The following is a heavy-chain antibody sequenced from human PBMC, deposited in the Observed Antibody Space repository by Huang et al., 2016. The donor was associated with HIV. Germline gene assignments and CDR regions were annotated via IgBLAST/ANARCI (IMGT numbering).Heavy chain of an antibody. CDR1: GFPFTSYW. D-gene: IGHD6-13*01. CDR3: ASNGYSSSWGDPFDI. V-gene: IGHV3-7*01. CDR2: IKQDGSEK. Sequence: EVQLVESGGDLVQPGGSLRLSCAASGFPFTSYWMSWVRQARGKGLEWGANIKQDGSEKYYVDSVKGRFTISRDNAKNSLYLQMNTLRDEDTALYFCASNGYSSSWGDPFDIWGQGTMVTVSS. J-gene: IGHJ3*02.